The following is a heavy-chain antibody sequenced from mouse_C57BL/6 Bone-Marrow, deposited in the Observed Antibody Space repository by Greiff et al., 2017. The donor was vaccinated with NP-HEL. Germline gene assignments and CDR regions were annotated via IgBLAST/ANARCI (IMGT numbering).Heavy chain of an antibody. D-gene: IGHD2-4*01. CDR3: TTFDSLYAMDY. J-gene: IGHJ4*01. V-gene: IGHV14-4*01. CDR1: GFNITDDY. Sequence: VQLQQSGAELVRPGASVKLSCTASGFNITDDYMHWVKQRPEQGLEWIGWIDPENGDTEYASKFQGKATITADTSSNTAYLQLSSLTSEDTAVYYCTTFDSLYAMDYWGQGTSVTVSA. CDR2: IDPENGDT.